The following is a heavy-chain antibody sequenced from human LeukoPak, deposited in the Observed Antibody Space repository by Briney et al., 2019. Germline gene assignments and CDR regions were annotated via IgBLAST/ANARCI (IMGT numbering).Heavy chain of an antibody. CDR3: AKDRDDFPDY. Sequence: GGSLRLSCAASGFTLSSYGIHWVRQAPGKGLEWVAVISYDGNNKYYADSVKGRFTVSRDNPKNTLYLQMNSLRADDTAVYYCAKDRDDFPDYWGQGTLVTVSS. CDR2: ISYDGNNK. J-gene: IGHJ4*02. CDR1: GFTLSSYG. V-gene: IGHV3-30*18. D-gene: IGHD3-3*01.